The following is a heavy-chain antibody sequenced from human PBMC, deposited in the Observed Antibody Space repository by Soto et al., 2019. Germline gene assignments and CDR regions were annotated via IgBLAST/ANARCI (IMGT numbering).Heavy chain of an antibody. V-gene: IGHV3-33*01. CDR1: GFTCSSYG. Sequence: QVQLVESGGGVIQPGRSLRLSCAASGFTCSSYGMHWVRQAPGKGLEWVAVIWYDGSNKYYADSVKGRFTISRDNSKNTLYLQINSLRAEDTAVYYCARGPSKRGYSYGYEPDYWGQGTLVSVSS. J-gene: IGHJ4*02. D-gene: IGHD5-18*01. CDR3: ARGPSKRGYSYGYEPDY. CDR2: IWYDGSNK.